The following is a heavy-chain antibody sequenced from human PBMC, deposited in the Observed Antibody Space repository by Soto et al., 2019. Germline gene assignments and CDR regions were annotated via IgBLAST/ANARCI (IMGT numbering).Heavy chain of an antibody. Sequence: PSETLSLTCRVSDGSMNSDSSYWGWIRRPPGKGLEWIGVINHSGSTYHNLSLKGRVTMSVDASRNQFSLKLTSMTAADTAVYYCARLGGYVSVGYYYLWDSWGQGTLVTVSS. CDR3: ARLGGYVSVGYYYLWDS. CDR1: DGSMNSDSSY. D-gene: IGHD3-22*01. J-gene: IGHJ4*02. V-gene: IGHV4-39*01. CDR2: INHSGST.